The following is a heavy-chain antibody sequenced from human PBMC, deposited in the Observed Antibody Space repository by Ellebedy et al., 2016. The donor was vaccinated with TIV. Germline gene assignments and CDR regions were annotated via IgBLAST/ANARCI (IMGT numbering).Heavy chain of an antibody. CDR1: GFTFSSYG. CDR3: AKGEGGSYWK. D-gene: IGHD1-26*01. V-gene: IGHV3-30*18. CDR2: ISYDGSDK. Sequence: GESLKISCAASGFTFSSYGMHWVRQAPGEGLEWVAVISYDGSDKYYADFVKGRFTISRDNSKNTLYLQMNSLRDEDTAAYYCAKGEGGSYWKWGQGTLVTVSS. J-gene: IGHJ4*02.